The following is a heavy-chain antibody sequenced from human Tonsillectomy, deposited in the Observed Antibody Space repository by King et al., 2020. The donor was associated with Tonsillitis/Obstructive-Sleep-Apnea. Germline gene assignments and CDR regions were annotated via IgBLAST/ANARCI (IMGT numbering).Heavy chain of an antibody. V-gene: IGHV3-33*01. D-gene: IGHD2-2*01. CDR1: GFTFSNYG. Sequence: VQLVESGGGVVQPGRSLRLSCVASGFTFSNYGMHWVRQAPGKGLEWVAVIWDDGSNKYYADSVKGRFTISRDNSKNTLYLQMNSLRSEDTAVYYCARDEEGASCLDYSGQGSLVTVSS. CDR3: ARDEEGASCLDY. CDR2: IWDDGSNK. J-gene: IGHJ4*02.